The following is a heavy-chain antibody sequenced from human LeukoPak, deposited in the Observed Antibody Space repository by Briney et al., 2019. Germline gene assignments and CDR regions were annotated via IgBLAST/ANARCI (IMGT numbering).Heavy chain of an antibody. CDR1: GFTLSSYS. Sequence: GGSLRLSCAASGFTLSSYSMNWVRQAPVKGLEWVSYISSSSSTIYYADSVKGRFTISRDNAKNSLYLQMNSLRAEDTAVYYCARVPWNNMDVWGKGTTVTVSS. CDR2: ISSSSSTI. V-gene: IGHV3-48*04. D-gene: IGHD1/OR15-1a*01. CDR3: ARVPWNNMDV. J-gene: IGHJ6*03.